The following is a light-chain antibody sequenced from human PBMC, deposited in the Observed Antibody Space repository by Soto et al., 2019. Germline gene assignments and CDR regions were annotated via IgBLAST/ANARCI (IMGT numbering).Light chain of an antibody. CDR3: LQDYNYPFT. CDR1: QVIRKD. V-gene: IGKV1-6*01. Sequence: AIQMNQFPSSLSASVGDRVTITCRASQVIRKDLACYQQKPGKAPQILIYGASTLQTGVASRFSGSGSATDFTLTISSLQPEDSAAYYCLQDYNYPFTFGQGTKVDIK. CDR2: GAS. J-gene: IGKJ2*01.